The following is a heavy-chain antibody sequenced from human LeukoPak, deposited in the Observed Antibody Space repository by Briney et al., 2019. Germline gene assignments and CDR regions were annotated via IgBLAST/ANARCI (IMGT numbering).Heavy chain of an antibody. CDR3: ARNGRDGYNYVGY. Sequence: SETLSLTCTVSGGSISSYYWSWIRQPPGKGLEWIGYIYYSGSTNYNPSLKSRVTISVDTSKNQFSLKLSSVTAAGTAVYYCARNGRDGYNYVGYWGQGTLVTVSS. V-gene: IGHV4-59*01. CDR1: GGSISSYY. D-gene: IGHD5-24*01. J-gene: IGHJ4*02. CDR2: IYYSGST.